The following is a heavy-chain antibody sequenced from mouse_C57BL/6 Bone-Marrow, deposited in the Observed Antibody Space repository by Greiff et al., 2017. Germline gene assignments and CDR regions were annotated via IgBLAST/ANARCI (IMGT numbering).Heavy chain of an antibody. J-gene: IGHJ4*01. Sequence: EVHLVESGGGLVKPGGSLKLSCAASGFTFSSYAMSWVRQTPEKRLEWVATISDGGSYTYYPDNVKGRFTISRDNAKNNLYLQMSHLKSEDTAMYYCARDRISNCFYYAMDYWGQGTSVTVSS. CDR3: ARDRISNCFYYAMDY. CDR1: GFTFSSYA. V-gene: IGHV5-4*01. D-gene: IGHD2-5*01. CDR2: ISDGGSYT.